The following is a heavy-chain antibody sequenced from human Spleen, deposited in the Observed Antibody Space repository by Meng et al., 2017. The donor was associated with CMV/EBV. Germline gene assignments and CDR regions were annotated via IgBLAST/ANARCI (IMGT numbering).Heavy chain of an antibody. J-gene: IGHJ4*02. Sequence: SETLSLTCSVSGASMKTSSYYWGWIRQPPGKGLEWIGGVYYSGSTYYNPSLESRVSISVDTSKNQFFLNLRSLSAADTAVYYCARRSVAVAGKYFDYWGQGTLVTVSS. V-gene: IGHV4-39*01. CDR3: ARRSVAVAGKYFDY. D-gene: IGHD6-19*01. CDR1: GASMKTSSYY. CDR2: VYYSGST.